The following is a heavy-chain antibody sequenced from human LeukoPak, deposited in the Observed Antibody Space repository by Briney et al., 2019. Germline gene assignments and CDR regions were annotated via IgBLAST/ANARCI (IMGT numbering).Heavy chain of an antibody. CDR1: GGSISGYY. Sequence: KPSETLSLTCTASGGSISGYYWSWIRQPPGKGLEWTGYIYYSGSTNYNPSLKSRVTISVDTSKNQFSLKLSSVTAADTAVYYCARGREWEPKVFDYWGQGTLVTVSS. V-gene: IGHV4-59*01. J-gene: IGHJ4*02. D-gene: IGHD1-26*01. CDR2: IYYSGST. CDR3: ARGREWEPKVFDY.